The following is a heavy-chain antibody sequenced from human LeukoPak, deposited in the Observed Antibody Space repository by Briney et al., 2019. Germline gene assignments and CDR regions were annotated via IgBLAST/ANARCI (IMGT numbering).Heavy chain of an antibody. CDR3: ARDPGYSCSFDY. Sequence: ASVKVSCKASGYTFTGYYMHWVRQAPGQGLEWMGWINPNSGGTNYAQKFQGRVTMTRDTSISTAYMELSRLRSDDTAVYYCARDPGYSCSFDYWGQGTLVTVSS. V-gene: IGHV1-2*02. D-gene: IGHD6-13*01. J-gene: IGHJ4*02. CDR1: GYTFTGYY. CDR2: INPNSGGT.